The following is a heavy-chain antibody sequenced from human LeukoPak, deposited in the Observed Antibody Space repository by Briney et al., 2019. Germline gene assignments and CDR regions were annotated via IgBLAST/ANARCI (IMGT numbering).Heavy chain of an antibody. CDR2: ISGSGGST. J-gene: IGHJ4*02. CDR1: GFTFSSYA. Sequence: GGFLRLSCAASGFTFSSYAMSWVRQAPGKGLEWVSAISGSGGSTYYADSVKGRFTISRDNSKNTLYLQMNSLRAEDTAVYYCAKDTAMVAVADYFDYWGQGTLVTVSS. D-gene: IGHD6-19*01. V-gene: IGHV3-23*01. CDR3: AKDTAMVAVADYFDY.